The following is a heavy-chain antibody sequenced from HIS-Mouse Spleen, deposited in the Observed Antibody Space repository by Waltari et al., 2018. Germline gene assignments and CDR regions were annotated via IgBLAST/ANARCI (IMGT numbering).Heavy chain of an antibody. CDR2: SYSSGST. D-gene: IGHD6-13*01. J-gene: IGHJ4*02. CDR3: ARHEGQQLVTSRVDY. V-gene: IGHV4-39*01. Sequence: QLQLLAPAPGLVKPSETPALTCTVAVASISSSRYYWAWIRTPPGKGLEWIGSSYSSGSTYYNPSLKSRVTISVDTSKNQYSLKLSSVTAADTAVYYCARHEGQQLVTSRVDYWGQGTLVTVSS. CDR1: VASISSSRYY.